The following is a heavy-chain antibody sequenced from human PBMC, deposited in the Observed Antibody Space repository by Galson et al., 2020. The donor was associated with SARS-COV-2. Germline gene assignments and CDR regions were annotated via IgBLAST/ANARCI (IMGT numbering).Heavy chain of an antibody. J-gene: IGHJ4*02. CDR1: GFTFSNYV. V-gene: IGHV3-30*04. Sequence: GGSLRLSCAASGFTFSNYVMHCVRQAPGKGPEWVAVISSDGSHRFYADSLKGRFTISRDNSKSTLYLQMNSLRAEDTAVYYCARGGECELPYYFDYWGQGTLVTVSS. CDR2: ISSDGSHR. CDR3: ARGGECELPYYFDY. D-gene: IGHD1-26*01.